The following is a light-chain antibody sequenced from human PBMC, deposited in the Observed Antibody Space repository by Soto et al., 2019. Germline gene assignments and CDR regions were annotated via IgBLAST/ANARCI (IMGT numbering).Light chain of an antibody. CDR3: SSYTSRSTLV. CDR1: SSDVGGYNY. CDR2: DVS. Sequence: QSDLTQPASVSGSPGQSITISCTGTSSDVGGYNYVSWYQHYPGKAPKLMIYDVSNRPSGVSNRFSGSKSGNTASLTISGLQAEDEADYYCSSYTSRSTLVFGGGTKLTVL. V-gene: IGLV2-14*03. J-gene: IGLJ2*01.